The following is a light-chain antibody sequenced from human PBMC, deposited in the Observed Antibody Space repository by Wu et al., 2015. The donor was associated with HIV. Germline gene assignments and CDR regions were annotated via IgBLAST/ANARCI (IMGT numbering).Light chain of an antibody. CDR3: QKYNTAPWT. V-gene: IGKV1-13*02. CDR2: AAS. Sequence: AMQLTQSPSTLSASVGDSVTITCRASQGVGSDSAWYQHKPGSSPKLLIYAASELESGVPSRFSGSGSGTDFTLTISRLQPEDFATYYCQKYNTAPWTFGQGTKVEMK. J-gene: IGKJ1*01. CDR1: QGVGSD.